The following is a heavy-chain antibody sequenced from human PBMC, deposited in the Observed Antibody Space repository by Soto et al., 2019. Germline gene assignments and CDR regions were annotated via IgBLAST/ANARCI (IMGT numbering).Heavy chain of an antibody. J-gene: IGHJ4*02. CDR1: GGTFSSYT. Sequence: QVQLVQSGAEVKKPGSSVKVSCKASGGTFSSYTISWVRQAPGQGLEWMGRIFPILGIANYAQKLQGRVTITADKSTSTAYMELSSLRSEDTAVYYCARDRAVAQSWGQGTLVTVSS. CDR3: ARDRAVAQS. V-gene: IGHV1-69*08. CDR2: IFPILGIA. D-gene: IGHD5-12*01.